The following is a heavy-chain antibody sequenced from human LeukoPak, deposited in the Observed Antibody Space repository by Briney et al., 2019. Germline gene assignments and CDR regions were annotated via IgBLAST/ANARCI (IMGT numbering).Heavy chain of an antibody. Sequence: PGRSLRLSCAASGFTFSSYGMHWVRQAPGKGLEWVAVISKDGGNQYYADSVKVRFTISRDNSKNTLYLQMSSLRGDDTALYYCARDHPTVTDAFDIWGQGTMVTVFS. CDR3: ARDHPTVTDAFDI. V-gene: IGHV3-30*03. J-gene: IGHJ3*02. D-gene: IGHD4-17*01. CDR2: ISKDGGNQ. CDR1: GFTFSSYG.